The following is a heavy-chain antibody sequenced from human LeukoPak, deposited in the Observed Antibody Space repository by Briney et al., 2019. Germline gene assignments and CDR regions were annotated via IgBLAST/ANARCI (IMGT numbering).Heavy chain of an antibody. CDR3: ARVAALDYMDV. D-gene: IGHD5-18*01. Sequence: ASVSVSCKASGYTFTSYDINWVRQAPGQGLEWMGWMNPNRGNTDYAQKLKGRVTMTTNTSISTAYMELSSLRSEDTAVYYCARVAALDYMDVWGKGTTVTVSS. CDR1: GYTFTSYD. V-gene: IGHV1-8*01. CDR2: MNPNRGNT. J-gene: IGHJ6*03.